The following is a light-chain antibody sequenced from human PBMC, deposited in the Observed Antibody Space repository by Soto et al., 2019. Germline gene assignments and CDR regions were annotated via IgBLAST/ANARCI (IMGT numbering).Light chain of an antibody. V-gene: IGKV3-11*01. CDR3: QQLDSYPRT. CDR1: QSVSSY. J-gene: IGKJ3*01. CDR2: DAS. Sequence: EIVLTQSPATLSLSPGERATLSCRASQSVSSYLAWYQQKPGQAPRLLIYDASNRATGIPARFSGSGSGTDFTLTISSLEPEDFAVYYCQQLDSYPRTFGPGTRVD.